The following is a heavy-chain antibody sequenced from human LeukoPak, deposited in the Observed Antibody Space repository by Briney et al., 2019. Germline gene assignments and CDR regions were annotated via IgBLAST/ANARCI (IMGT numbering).Heavy chain of an antibody. D-gene: IGHD3-3*01. CDR1: GYSISSGYY. J-gene: IGHJ4*02. Sequence: PSETLSLTCTVSGYSISSGYYWGWIRQPPGKGLEWIGSIYHSGSTYYNPSLKSRVTISVDTSKNQFSLKLSSVTAADTAVYYCARGLSIFGVVIPPYWGQGTLVTVSS. CDR2: IYHSGST. V-gene: IGHV4-38-2*02. CDR3: ARGLSIFGVVIPPY.